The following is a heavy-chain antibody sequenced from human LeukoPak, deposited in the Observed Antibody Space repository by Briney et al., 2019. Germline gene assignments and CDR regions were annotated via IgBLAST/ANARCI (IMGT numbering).Heavy chain of an antibody. D-gene: IGHD1-26*01. V-gene: IGHV3-23*01. CDR1: GFTFSTYV. CDR3: ARVMVGVTSYFDY. J-gene: IGHJ4*03. CDR2: LSGSGGRT. Sequence: GGSLRLSCAASGFTFSTYVMSWVRQAPGKGLEWVSTLSGSGGRTYYADSVKGRFTISRDDSMNTLYLQMNSLRAEDTAVYYCARVMVGVTSYFDYWGHGTTVTVSS.